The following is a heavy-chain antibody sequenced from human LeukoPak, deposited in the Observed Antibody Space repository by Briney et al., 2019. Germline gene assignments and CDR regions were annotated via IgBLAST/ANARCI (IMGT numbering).Heavy chain of an antibody. V-gene: IGHV1-2*02. CDR2: INPNSGGT. CDR3: ARDYGGNSQRYFDL. D-gene: IGHD4-23*01. CDR1: GYTFTGYY. Sequence: GASVKVSCKASGYTFTGYYMHWARQAPGQGPEWMGWINPNSGGTNYAQKFQGRVTMTRDTSISTAYMELSRLRSDDTAVYYCARDYGGNSQRYFDLWGRGTLVTVSS. J-gene: IGHJ2*01.